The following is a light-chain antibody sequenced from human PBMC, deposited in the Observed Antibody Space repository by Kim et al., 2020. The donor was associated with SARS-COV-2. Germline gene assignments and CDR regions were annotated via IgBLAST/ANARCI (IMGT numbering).Light chain of an antibody. J-gene: IGLJ1*01. CDR1: TGAVTRGHY. V-gene: IGLV7-46*01. CDR2: NTD. Sequence: PGGTVTLPCASTTGAVTRGHYPYWFQQRPGHAPRALIYNTDNKLSSTPARFSGSLLGGKAALTLSGAQPEDEGDYYCLLTVASSYVFGTGTTVTVL. CDR3: LLTVASSYV.